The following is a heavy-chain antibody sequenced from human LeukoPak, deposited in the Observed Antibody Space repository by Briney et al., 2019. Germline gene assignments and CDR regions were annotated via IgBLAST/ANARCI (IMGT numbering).Heavy chain of an antibody. D-gene: IGHD3-22*01. Sequence: HSGGSLRLSCAASGFTFSSYVMYWVRQAPGKGLEYVSSNSSNGGSTYYANSVKGRFTISRDNSKNTLYLQMGSLRAEDMAVYYCARGGQSKYDSSGYLNYFDYWGQGTLVTVSS. V-gene: IGHV3-64*01. CDR3: ARGGQSKYDSSGYLNYFDY. J-gene: IGHJ4*02. CDR1: GFTFSSYV. CDR2: NSSNGGST.